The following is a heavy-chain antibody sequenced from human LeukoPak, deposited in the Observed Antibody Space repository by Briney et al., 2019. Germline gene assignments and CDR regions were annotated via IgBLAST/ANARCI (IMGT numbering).Heavy chain of an antibody. Sequence: PSETLSHTCNISEGSISHDYWVWVRQPPGKGLEWIAYIDYSGYTDYNPSVKSRVTMSIDTSKGQFTLHLRSVSAADTAIYYCTTCAPNRYWFAPWGQGIQVTVSS. CDR1: EGSISHDY. CDR2: IDYSGYT. CDR3: TTCAPNRYWFAP. J-gene: IGHJ5*02. D-gene: IGHD2-2*01. V-gene: IGHV4-59*08.